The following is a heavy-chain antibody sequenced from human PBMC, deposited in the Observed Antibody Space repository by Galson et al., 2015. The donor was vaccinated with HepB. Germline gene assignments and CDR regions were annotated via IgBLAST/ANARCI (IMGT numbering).Heavy chain of an antibody. V-gene: IGHV1-46*01. Sequence: SVKVSCKASGFTFTNYHFHWVRQAPGKGPEWVGKIFAGGGSTRSGQKFQGRVTVTGDSSATTIYMEMSSLTPDDTAVYYCARETRDSYYFDYWGQGTLVTVAS. J-gene: IGHJ4*02. CDR1: GFTFTNYH. D-gene: IGHD3-10*01. CDR2: IFAGGGST. CDR3: ARETRDSYYFDY.